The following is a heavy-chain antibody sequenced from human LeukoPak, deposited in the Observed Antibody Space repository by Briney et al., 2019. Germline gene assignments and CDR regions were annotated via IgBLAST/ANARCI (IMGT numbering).Heavy chain of an antibody. CDR1: GFTLSSYE. V-gene: IGHV3-48*03. Sequence: GGSLRLSCAASGFTLSSYEMNWVRQAPGKGLEWVSHSSSSGSTIYYAGSVKGRFTIARDNAKNSVYLQMNSLRAEDTAVYYCARGSLHSAYGFDYWGQGTLVTVSS. CDR2: SSSSGSTI. D-gene: IGHD5-12*01. CDR3: ARGSLHSAYGFDY. J-gene: IGHJ4*02.